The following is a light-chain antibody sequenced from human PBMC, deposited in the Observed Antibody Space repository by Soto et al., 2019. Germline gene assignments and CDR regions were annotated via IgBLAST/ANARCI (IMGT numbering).Light chain of an antibody. V-gene: IGLV1-44*01. Sequence: QAVVTQPPSASGTPGQRVTISCSGSSSNIGINTVNWYQQLPGTAPKLLIYNNNQRPSGAPDRFSGSKSATSASLAISGLQSEDEADYYCAAWDDSLNGPVFGGGTKVTVL. CDR1: SSNIGINT. J-gene: IGLJ3*02. CDR3: AAWDDSLNGPV. CDR2: NNN.